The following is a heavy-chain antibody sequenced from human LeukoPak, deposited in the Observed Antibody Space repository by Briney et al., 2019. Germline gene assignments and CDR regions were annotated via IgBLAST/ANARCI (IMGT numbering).Heavy chain of an antibody. CDR3: VRGSSGTVVRGIAWAWFDP. J-gene: IGHJ5*02. Sequence: PGGSLRLSCVASGFTFSNYWMTWVRQAPGKGLELVANIKQDGSEKYFVDSVRGRFTISRDDARDSLYLQMNSLRAEDTAVYYCVRGSSGTVVRGIAWAWFDPWGQGTLVTVSS. V-gene: IGHV3-7*05. CDR2: IKQDGSEK. D-gene: IGHD3-10*01. CDR1: GFTFSNYW.